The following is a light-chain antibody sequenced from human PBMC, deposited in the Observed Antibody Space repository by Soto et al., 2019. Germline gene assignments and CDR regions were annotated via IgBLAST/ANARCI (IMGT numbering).Light chain of an antibody. Sequence: DIQMTQSPSSLSASVGDRVTITCRASQSISSYLNWYQQKPGKAPKLVIYAASSLQSGVPSRFSGSGSGTDFTLTISSLQPEDFATYYCQQRYSTPPTFGQGTKVDI. CDR1: QSISSY. CDR2: AAS. CDR3: QQRYSTPPT. J-gene: IGKJ1*01. V-gene: IGKV1-39*01.